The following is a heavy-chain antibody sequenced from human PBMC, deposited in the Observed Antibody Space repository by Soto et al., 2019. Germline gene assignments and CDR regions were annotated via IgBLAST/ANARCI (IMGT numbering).Heavy chain of an antibody. CDR1: GFTFSSYA. CDR3: AKQNGDYAYYFDY. CDR2: ISGSGGST. D-gene: IGHD4-17*01. Sequence: PXGSLILSCSASGFTFSSYAMSWVRQAPGKGLEWVSAISGSGGSTYYADSVKGRFTISRDDSKNTLYLQMNSLRAEDTAVYYCAKQNGDYAYYFDYWGQGALVTVSS. V-gene: IGHV3-23*01. J-gene: IGHJ4*02.